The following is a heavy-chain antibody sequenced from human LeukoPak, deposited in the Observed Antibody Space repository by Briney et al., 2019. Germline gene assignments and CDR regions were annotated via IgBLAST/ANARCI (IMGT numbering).Heavy chain of an antibody. J-gene: IGHJ4*02. CDR1: GGSISSYY. V-gene: IGHV4-59*08. CDR3: AREPVDTAMAPTGY. CDR2: IYYSGST. D-gene: IGHD5-18*01. Sequence: SEALSLTCTVSGGSISSYYWSWIRQPPGKGLEWIGYIYYSGSTNYNPSLKSRVTISVDTSKNQFSLKLSSVTAADTAVYYCAREPVDTAMAPTGYWGQGTLVTVSS.